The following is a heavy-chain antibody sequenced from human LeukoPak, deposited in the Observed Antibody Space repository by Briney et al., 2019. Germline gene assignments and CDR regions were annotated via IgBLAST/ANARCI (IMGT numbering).Heavy chain of an antibody. Sequence: PSETLSLTCTVSGGSISSGGYSWIWIRQHPGKGLEWIGYIYHSGSAYYNPSLKSRLTMSIDTSRNQFSLRLSSVTAADTAVYYCARAHGSPSVRLFDTWGQGTLVTVSS. CDR3: ARAHGSPSVRLFDT. J-gene: IGHJ4*02. V-gene: IGHV4-31*03. CDR2: IYHSGSA. CDR1: GGSISSGGYS. D-gene: IGHD3-10*01.